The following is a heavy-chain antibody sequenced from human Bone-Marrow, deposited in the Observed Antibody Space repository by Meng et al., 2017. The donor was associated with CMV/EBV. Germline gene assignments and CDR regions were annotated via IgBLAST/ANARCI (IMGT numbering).Heavy chain of an antibody. CDR2: ISAYNGNT. D-gene: IGHD3-9*01. V-gene: IGHV1-18*01. CDR3: ARDLSFRDDILTGFVMSDP. CDR1: GYTFTSYG. J-gene: IGHJ5*02. Sequence: ASVKVSCKASGYTFTSYGISWVRQAPGQGLEWMGWISAYNGNTNYAQKLQGRVTMTTDTSTSTAYMELRSLRSDDTAVYYCARDLSFRDDILTGFVMSDPWGQGTPVTVSS.